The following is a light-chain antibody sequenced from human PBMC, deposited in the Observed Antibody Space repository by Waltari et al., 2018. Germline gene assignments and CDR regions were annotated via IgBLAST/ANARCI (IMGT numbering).Light chain of an antibody. CDR1: QGISRH. Sequence: DFQLTQSPSFLSASVGDRVTITCRASQGISRHLAWYQQKPGEAPKLLIYDVSTLQSGVPSRFSGSGFGTEFTLTISSLQPEDSATYYCQQVNDYPQPFGQGTKLEIK. CDR2: DVS. CDR3: QQVNDYPQP. V-gene: IGKV1-9*01. J-gene: IGKJ2*01.